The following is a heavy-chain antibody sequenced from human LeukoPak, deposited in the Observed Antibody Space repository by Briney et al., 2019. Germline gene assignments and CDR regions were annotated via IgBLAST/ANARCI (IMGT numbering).Heavy chain of an antibody. V-gene: IGHV3-30*02. Sequence: GGSLRLSCAASGFTFSSYSMNWVRQAPGKGLEWVAFIRYDGSNKYYADSVKGRFTISRDNSKNTLHLQMNSLRTEDTAVYYCAKDGGYYDSSGYYAWGQGILVTVSS. J-gene: IGHJ5*02. CDR3: AKDGGYYDSSGYYA. D-gene: IGHD3-22*01. CDR1: GFTFSSYS. CDR2: IRYDGSNK.